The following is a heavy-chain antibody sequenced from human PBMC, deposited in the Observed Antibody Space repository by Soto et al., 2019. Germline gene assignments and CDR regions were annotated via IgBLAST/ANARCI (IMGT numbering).Heavy chain of an antibody. CDR3: ARRTAVCSETYYTSCFHP. V-gene: IGHV4-34*01. J-gene: IGHJ5*02. CDR2: INHSGTT. CDR1: GGSFSGYY. Sequence: SENLSLTCTVYGGSFSGYYWSWIRQPPGRGLEWIGEINHSGTTNNNPSLKSRVTISVDTSKNQFSLKVSSVTAADTAVYYCARRTAVCSETYYTSCFHPWGQGTLLTVSS. D-gene: IGHD3-10*02.